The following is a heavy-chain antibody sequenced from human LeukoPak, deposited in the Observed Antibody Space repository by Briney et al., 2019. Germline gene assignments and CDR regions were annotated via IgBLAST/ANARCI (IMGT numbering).Heavy chain of an antibody. CDR3: AKDRASSSSATAFDC. V-gene: IGHV3-7*03. CDR2: VMQDGREK. D-gene: IGHD6-13*01. Sequence: GGSLRLSCVGSGFIYGNYWMHWVRQAPGKGLEWVASVMQDGREKHYVDSVKGRFVISRDNTQNSVYLQMNSLGAEDTAVYYCAKDRASSSSATAFDCWGQGTLVTVSS. CDR1: GFIYGNYW. J-gene: IGHJ4*02.